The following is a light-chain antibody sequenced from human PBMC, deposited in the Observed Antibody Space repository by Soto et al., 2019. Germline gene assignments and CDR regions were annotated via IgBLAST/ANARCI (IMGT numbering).Light chain of an antibody. CDR2: AAS. CDR1: QSISSY. CDR3: QQSYSTRWT. V-gene: IGKV1-39*01. Sequence: DIQMTQYPSSLSASVGDRVTITCRASQSISSYLIWDQQKPGKAPKLLIYAASSLQSGVPSRFSGSGSGTDFTLTISSLQPEDFATYYCQQSYSTRWTFGQGTKVEIK. J-gene: IGKJ1*01.